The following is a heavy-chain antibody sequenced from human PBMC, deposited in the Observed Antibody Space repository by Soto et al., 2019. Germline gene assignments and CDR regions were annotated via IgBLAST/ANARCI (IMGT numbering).Heavy chain of an antibody. CDR3: ARTSAVLRFLEWLNWFDP. V-gene: IGHV4-59*04. CDR1: GGSISSCY. D-gene: IGHD3-3*01. J-gene: IGHJ5*02. CDR2: IYYSGST. Sequence: SETLSVTCTVAGGSISSCYWSWIRQPPGKGLEWIGYIYYSGSTYYNPSLKSRVTISVDTSKNQFSLKLSSVTAADTAVYYCARTSAVLRFLEWLNWFDPWGQGTLVTVSS.